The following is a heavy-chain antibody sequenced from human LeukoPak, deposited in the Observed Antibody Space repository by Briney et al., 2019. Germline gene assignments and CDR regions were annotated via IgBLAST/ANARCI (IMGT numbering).Heavy chain of an antibody. Sequence: GGSLRLSCAASGFTFSSYAMSWVRQAPGKGLEWVSAISGSGGSTYYADSVKGRFTTSRDNSRNTIFLQMTSLRAEDTAIYYCGRDPNGDYIGAFEFWGLGALVSVSS. V-gene: IGHV3-23*01. CDR2: ISGSGGST. CDR1: GFTFSSYA. D-gene: IGHD4-17*01. CDR3: GRDPNGDYIGAFEF. J-gene: IGHJ3*01.